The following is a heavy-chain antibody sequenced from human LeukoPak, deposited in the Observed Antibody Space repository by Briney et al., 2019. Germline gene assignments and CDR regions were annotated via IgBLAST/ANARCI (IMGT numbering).Heavy chain of an antibody. Sequence: PGGSLRLSCAASGFTFRSYGMHWVRQAPGKGLEWVAVISYDGSNKYYADSVKGRFTISRDNSKNTLYLQMNSLRAEDTAVYYCAKSATKYSGYDEYYFDYWGQGTLVTVSS. D-gene: IGHD5-12*01. CDR1: GFTFRSYG. CDR3: AKSATKYSGYDEYYFDY. CDR2: ISYDGSNK. V-gene: IGHV3-30*18. J-gene: IGHJ4*02.